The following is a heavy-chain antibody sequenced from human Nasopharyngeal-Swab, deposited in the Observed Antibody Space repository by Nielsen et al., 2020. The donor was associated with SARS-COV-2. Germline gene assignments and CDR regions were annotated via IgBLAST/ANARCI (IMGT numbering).Heavy chain of an antibody. CDR2: ISYDGNIK. Sequence: GGSLRLSCAASGFTFSNYDMHWVRQAPGKGLEWVAVISYDGNIKSYADSVRGRFLISRDNSHNTLYLQMSRLRTEDRAVYYCAKAFGEDQLAEDAFDAWGQGTMVTVSS. CDR3: AKAFGEDQLAEDAFDA. D-gene: IGHD3-16*01. J-gene: IGHJ3*01. CDR1: GFTFSNYD. V-gene: IGHV3-30*18.